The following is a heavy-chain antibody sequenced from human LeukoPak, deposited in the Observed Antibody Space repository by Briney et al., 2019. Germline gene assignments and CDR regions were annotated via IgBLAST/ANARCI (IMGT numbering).Heavy chain of an antibody. D-gene: IGHD1-14*01. J-gene: IGHJ4*02. CDR1: GFTVSSNY. V-gene: IGHV3-53*01. CDR2: IYSGGST. Sequence: GGSLRLSCAASGFTVSSNYMSWVRQAPGKGLEWVSVIYSGGSTYYADSVKGRVTISRENSKNTMYLQMNSLRAEDTCVYYCARSNQAYDYWGQGTLVTVSS. CDR3: ARSNQAYDY.